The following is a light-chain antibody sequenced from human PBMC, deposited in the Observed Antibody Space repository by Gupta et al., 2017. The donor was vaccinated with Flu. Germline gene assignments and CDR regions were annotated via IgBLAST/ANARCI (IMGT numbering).Light chain of an antibody. CDR2: DAS. J-gene: IGKJ5*01. Sequence: SPATLSVSQGERATRSGRDSQSVSSNLEWYQQKPGQAPRLLIYDASNSATGIPDRFSGSGSETEFTLTSSSRQSENFAVYYLQHDNNLYSFGQGTQVEIK. V-gene: IGKV3-15*01. CDR1: QSVSSN. CDR3: QHDNNLYS.